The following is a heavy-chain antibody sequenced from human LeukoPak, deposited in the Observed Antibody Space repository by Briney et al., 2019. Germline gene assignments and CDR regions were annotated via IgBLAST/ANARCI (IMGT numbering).Heavy chain of an antibody. Sequence: SETLSLTCAVSGGSISSSNWWSGVRQPPGKGLEWIGEIYHSGSTNYNPSLKSRVTISVDKSKNQFSLKLSSVTAADTAVYYCAGNMIRDYFDYWGQGTLVTVSS. J-gene: IGHJ4*02. CDR2: IYHSGST. CDR1: GGSISSSNW. V-gene: IGHV4-4*02. D-gene: IGHD3-16*01. CDR3: AGNMIRDYFDY.